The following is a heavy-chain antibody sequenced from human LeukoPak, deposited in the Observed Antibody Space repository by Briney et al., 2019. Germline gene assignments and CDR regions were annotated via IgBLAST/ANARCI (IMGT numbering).Heavy chain of an antibody. J-gene: IGHJ4*02. CDR2: IKKDGSEK. Sequence: PGGSLRLSCAASGFTFSSYWMSWVRQAPGKGLEWVANIKKDGSEKYYVDSVKGRFTISRDNAKNSLYLQMNSLRAEDTAVYYCAREIRGYNSGYYFDYWGQGTLVTVSS. V-gene: IGHV3-7*01. CDR1: GFTFSSYW. CDR3: AREIRGYNSGYYFDY. D-gene: IGHD5-18*01.